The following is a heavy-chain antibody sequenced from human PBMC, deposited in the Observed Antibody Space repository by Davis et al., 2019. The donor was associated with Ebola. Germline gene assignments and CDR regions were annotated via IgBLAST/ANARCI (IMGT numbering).Heavy chain of an antibody. CDR3: ARGKILHGESGTNFWFDP. J-gene: IGHJ5*02. CDR2: ISYSGST. Sequence: SETLSLTCTVSGGSISSGGYYWTWIRQHPGKGLEWIGYISYSGSTNYNPSLKSRVTISVDKSKNQFSLNLSSVTAADTAVYYCARGKILHGESGTNFWFDPWGQGSLVTVSS. V-gene: IGHV4-31*03. CDR1: GGSISSGGYY. D-gene: IGHD4-17*01.